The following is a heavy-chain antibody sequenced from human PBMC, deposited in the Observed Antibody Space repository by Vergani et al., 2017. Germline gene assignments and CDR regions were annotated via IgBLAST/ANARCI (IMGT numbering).Heavy chain of an antibody. CDR1: GFTFDDYA. J-gene: IGHJ4*02. CDR2: ISWNSGSI. CDR3: AKELGDDSSGIDY. D-gene: IGHD3-22*01. Sequence: EVQLVESGGGLVQPGRSLRLSCAASGFTFDDYAMHWVRQAPGKGLEWVSGISWNSGSIGYAVSVKGRFTISRDNAKNSLYLQMNSLRAEDTALYYCAKELGDDSSGIDYWGQGTLVTVSS. V-gene: IGHV3-9*01.